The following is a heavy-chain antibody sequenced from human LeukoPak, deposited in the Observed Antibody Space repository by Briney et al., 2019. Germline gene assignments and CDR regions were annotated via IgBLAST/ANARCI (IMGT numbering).Heavy chain of an antibody. Sequence: SEPLSLTCTVSGGSISSSSYYWGWIRQPPGKGLEWIGSIYYSGSTYYNPSLKSRVTISVDTSKNQFSLKLSSVTAADTAVYYCARPSDYGDYVSAFDYWGQGTLVTVSS. V-gene: IGHV4-39*01. J-gene: IGHJ4*02. CDR3: ARPSDYGDYVSAFDY. CDR2: IYYSGST. D-gene: IGHD4-17*01. CDR1: GGSISSSSYY.